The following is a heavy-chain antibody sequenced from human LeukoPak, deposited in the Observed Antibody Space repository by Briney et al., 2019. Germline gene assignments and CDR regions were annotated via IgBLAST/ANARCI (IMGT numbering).Heavy chain of an antibody. CDR2: ISYDGSNK. CDR1: GFTFSTYA. J-gene: IGHJ4*02. V-gene: IGHV3-30*14. CDR3: ARDEYFYGSGSYPGSY. D-gene: IGHD3-10*01. Sequence: GGSLRLSCAASGFTFSTYAMHWGRQAPGKGLEGVAVISYDGSNKYYAGSVKGRFTISRDNAKNTLYLQMNSLRAEDTAVYYCARDEYFYGSGSYPGSYWGQGTLVTVSS.